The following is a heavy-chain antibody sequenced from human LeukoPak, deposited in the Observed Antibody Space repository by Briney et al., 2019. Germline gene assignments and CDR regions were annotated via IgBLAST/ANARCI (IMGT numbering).Heavy chain of an antibody. V-gene: IGHV4-39*01. CDR3: ARHRSGWLQSSFDY. J-gene: IGHJ4*02. CDR2: IYYSGSN. CDR1: GDSISSSSSY. Sequence: SETLSLTCTVSGDSISSSSSYWGWIRQPPGKGLEWIGSIYYSGSNFGNPALKSRVTISVDTSKNQFSLKLSSVTAADTAVYYCARHRSGWLQSSFDYWGQGTLVTVSP. D-gene: IGHD5-24*01.